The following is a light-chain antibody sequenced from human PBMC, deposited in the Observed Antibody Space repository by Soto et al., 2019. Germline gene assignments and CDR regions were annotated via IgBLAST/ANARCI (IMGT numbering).Light chain of an antibody. CDR2: WAS. CDR3: QQYLHTPT. V-gene: IGKV4-1*01. Sequence: DIVMTQSPDSLAVSLGERATINCKSSQNVLYNSNNKSYLGWYQQKSGQPPRLLFYWASTRKSGVPDRFSGSGSGTDFTLTISSLQAEDVAVYFCQQYLHTPTFGQGTKVEIK. J-gene: IGKJ1*01. CDR1: QNVLYNSNNKSY.